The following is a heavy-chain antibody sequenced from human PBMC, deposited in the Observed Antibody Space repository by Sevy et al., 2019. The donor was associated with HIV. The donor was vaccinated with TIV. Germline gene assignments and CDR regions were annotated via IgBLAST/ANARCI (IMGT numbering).Heavy chain of an antibody. CDR1: GGSITNYY. D-gene: IGHD5-12*01. CDR2: IYSSGTT. J-gene: IGHJ3*02. V-gene: IGHV4-4*07. Sequence: SETLSLTCAVSGGSITNYYWGWIRQPAGKGLEWIGRIYSSGTTTYNPTFNSRVTMSADTSKNQVSLILNSVTAADTAVYYCTSEYSGYPFDIWGQGTMVTVSS. CDR3: TSEYSGYPFDI.